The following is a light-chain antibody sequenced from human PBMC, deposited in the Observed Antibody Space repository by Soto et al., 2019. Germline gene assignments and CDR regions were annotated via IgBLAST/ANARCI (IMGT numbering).Light chain of an antibody. V-gene: IGKV2-30*02. Sequence: DVVVTQSPLSLPVTLGQPASISCRSSESLLHSDGKTYLMWFQQRPGQSPRRLLYQVSNRDSGVPERFSGSGSGTDVTLEISGVEAEDVGVYYCMQPTHWPWTFGQGTKLEIK. CDR1: ESLLHSDGKTY. CDR2: QVS. J-gene: IGKJ1*01. CDR3: MQPTHWPWT.